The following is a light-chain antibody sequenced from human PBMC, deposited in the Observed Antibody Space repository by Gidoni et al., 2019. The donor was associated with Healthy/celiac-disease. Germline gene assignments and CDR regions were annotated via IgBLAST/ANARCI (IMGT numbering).Light chain of an antibody. Sequence: EIVLTQSPATLSLSPGERATLSCRASQRVSSYLAWYQQKPGQAPRLLIYDASNRATGIPARFSGSGSGTDVTLTISSLEPEDFAVYYCQQRSNWPPATFGPGTKVDIK. CDR1: QRVSSY. V-gene: IGKV3-11*01. J-gene: IGKJ3*01. CDR2: DAS. CDR3: QQRSNWPPAT.